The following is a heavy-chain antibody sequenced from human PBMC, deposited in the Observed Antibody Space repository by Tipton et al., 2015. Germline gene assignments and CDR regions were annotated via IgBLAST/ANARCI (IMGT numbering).Heavy chain of an antibody. D-gene: IGHD3-10*01. CDR2: IIPMLAAT. CDR3: ARGRGSSVTMDV. V-gene: IGHV1-69*13. CDR1: GGTFSNDI. J-gene: IGHJ6*02. Sequence: QSGPEVKKPGASVKVSCKASGGTFSNDIVSWVRQAPGQGLEWMGGIIPMLAATRHAQRFQGRLTIIADEFTRTIDMELRSLTSEDTAIYYCARGRGSSVTMDVWGHGTTVTVSS.